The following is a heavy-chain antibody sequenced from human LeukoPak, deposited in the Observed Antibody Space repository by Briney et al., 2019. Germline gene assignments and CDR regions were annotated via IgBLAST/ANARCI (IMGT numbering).Heavy chain of an antibody. V-gene: IGHV3-74*01. CDR1: GFTFSSYW. Sequence: GGSLRLSCAASGFTFSSYWMRWVRQAPGKGLVWVSRINSDGSSTSYADSVKGRFTISRDNAKNTLYLQMNSLRAEDTAVYYCARVSGGYYYDSSGYPNWGQGTLVTVSS. J-gene: IGHJ4*02. D-gene: IGHD3-22*01. CDR3: ARVSGGYYYDSSGYPN. CDR2: INSDGSST.